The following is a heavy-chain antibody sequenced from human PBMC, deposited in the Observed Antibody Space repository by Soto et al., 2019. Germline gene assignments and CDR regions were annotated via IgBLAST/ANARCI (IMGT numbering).Heavy chain of an antibody. CDR2: IYDTGST. J-gene: IGHJ6*03. D-gene: IGHD5-18*01. V-gene: IGHV4-59*01. Sequence: SETLSLTCTVSGGSISSYYWSWIRQPPGKGLEWIGYIYDTGSTNYNPSLKSRVTISVDTSKSQFSLKLSSVTAADTAMYYCARGERGYTYGYLHYYYMDVWGKGTTVTVSS. CDR1: GGSISSYY. CDR3: ARGERGYTYGYLHYYYMDV.